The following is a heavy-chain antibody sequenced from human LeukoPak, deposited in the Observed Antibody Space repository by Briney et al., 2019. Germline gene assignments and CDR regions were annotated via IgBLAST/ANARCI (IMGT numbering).Heavy chain of an antibody. V-gene: IGHV4-61*02. Sequence: SETLSLTCTVSGGSISSSSYYWSWIRQPAGKGLEWIGRIYTSGSTNYNPSLKSRVTMSVDTSKNQFSLKLSSVTAADTAVYYCARDRSGVIRGADYYYYMDVWGKGTTVTISS. CDR1: GGSISSSSYY. CDR3: ARDRSGVIRGADYYYYMDV. J-gene: IGHJ6*03. D-gene: IGHD1-26*01. CDR2: IYTSGST.